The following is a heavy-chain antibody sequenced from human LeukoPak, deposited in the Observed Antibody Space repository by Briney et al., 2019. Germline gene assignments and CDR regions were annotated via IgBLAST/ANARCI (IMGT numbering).Heavy chain of an antibody. CDR2: INPNSGGT. CDR1: GYTFTGYY. D-gene: IGHD4-17*01. CDR3: ARNLDDYGDYYYYYYMDV. J-gene: IGHJ6*03. V-gene: IGHV1-2*02. Sequence: ASVKVSCKASGYTFTGYYMHWVRQAPGQGLEWMGWINPNSGGTTYAQKFQGRVTMTRDTSISTAYMELSRLRSDDTAVYYCARNLDDYGDYYYYYYMDVWGKGTTVTVSS.